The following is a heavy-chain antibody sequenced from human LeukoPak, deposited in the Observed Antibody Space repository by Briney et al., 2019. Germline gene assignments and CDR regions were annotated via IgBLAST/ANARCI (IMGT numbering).Heavy chain of an antibody. Sequence: PGGSLRLSCAASGFTFSSYEMNWVRQAPGKGLEWVSYISSSGSTIHYADSMKGRFTISRDSAKNSLYLQMNSLRDEDTAVYYCARGRTYGLGGDYWGQGTLVTVSS. J-gene: IGHJ4*02. CDR3: ARGRTYGLGGDY. D-gene: IGHD3-10*01. V-gene: IGHV3-48*03. CDR2: ISSSGSTI. CDR1: GFTFSSYE.